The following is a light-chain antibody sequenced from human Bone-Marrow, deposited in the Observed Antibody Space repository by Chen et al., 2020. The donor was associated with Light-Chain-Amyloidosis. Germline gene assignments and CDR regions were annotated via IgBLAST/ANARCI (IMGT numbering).Light chain of an antibody. J-gene: IGLJ2*01. CDR2: RDT. V-gene: IGLV3-25*03. CDR1: DLPTKY. CDR3: QSADSSGTYEVI. Sequence: SYEPTQPPSVSVSPGQTDRITCSGDDLPTKYAYWYQQKPGQAPVLVIHRDTERPSGISERFSGSSSGTTATLTISGVQAEDEADYHCQSADSSGTYEVIFGGGTKLTVL.